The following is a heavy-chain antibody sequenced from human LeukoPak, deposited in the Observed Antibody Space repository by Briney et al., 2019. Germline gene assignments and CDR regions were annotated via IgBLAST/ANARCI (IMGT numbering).Heavy chain of an antibody. V-gene: IGHV1-69*10. CDR1: GDTFSRYA. D-gene: IGHD4-23*01. Sequence: ASVKVSCKASGDTFSRYAISWVRQAPGQGLEWMGGIIPVLSTANYAQKFQGRVTITADKSTSTAYMELSSLRSEDTAVYYCARGGYGGRYFDYWGQGTLVTVSS. CDR2: IIPVLSTA. J-gene: IGHJ4*02. CDR3: ARGGYGGRYFDY.